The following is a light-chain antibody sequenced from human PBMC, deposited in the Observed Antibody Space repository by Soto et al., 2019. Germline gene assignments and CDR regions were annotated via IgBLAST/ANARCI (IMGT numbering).Light chain of an antibody. CDR1: SGSIASNY. J-gene: IGLJ2*01. Sequence: NFMLTQSHSVSGSPGKTVTISCSRSSGSIASNYVQWYQQRPGSSPTTVIYDNNQRPSGVPDRFSGSIDSSSNSASLTISGLKTEDEADYYCQSYDRLGGGTKLTVL. V-gene: IGLV6-57*01. CDR3: QSYDR. CDR2: DNN.